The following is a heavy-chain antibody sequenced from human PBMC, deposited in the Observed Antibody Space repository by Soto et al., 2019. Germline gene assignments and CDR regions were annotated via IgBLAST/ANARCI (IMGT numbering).Heavy chain of an antibody. J-gene: IGHJ5*02. D-gene: IGHD3-3*01. CDR1: GGSISSSSYY. V-gene: IGHV4-39*01. CDR3: ARLFHVRFLEWLFSNWFDP. CDR2: IYYSGST. Sequence: QLQLQESGPGLVKPSETLSLTCTVSGGSISSSSYYWGWIRQPPGKGLEWIGSIYYSGSTYYNPSLKSRVTISVDTSKNQFSLKLSSVTAADTAVYYCARLFHVRFLEWLFSNWFDPWGQGTLVTVSS.